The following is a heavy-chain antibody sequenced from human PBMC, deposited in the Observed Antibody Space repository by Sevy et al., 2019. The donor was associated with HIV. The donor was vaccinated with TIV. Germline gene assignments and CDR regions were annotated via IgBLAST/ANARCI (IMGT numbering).Heavy chain of an antibody. D-gene: IGHD4-17*01. CDR2: ISGSGGST. CDR3: AKDWGPVTRDAFDI. V-gene: IGHV3-23*01. CDR1: GFSFSSYA. J-gene: IGHJ3*02. Sequence: GGSLRLSCAASGFSFSSYAMSWVRQTPGKGLQWVSVISGSGGSTYYADSVKGRFTISRDNSKNTLYLQMNSLRAEDTAVYYCAKDWGPVTRDAFDIWGQGTMVTVSS.